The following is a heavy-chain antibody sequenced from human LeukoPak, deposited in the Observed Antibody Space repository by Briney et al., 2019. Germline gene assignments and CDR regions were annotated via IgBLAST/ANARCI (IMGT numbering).Heavy chain of an antibody. V-gene: IGHV1-8*02. J-gene: IGHJ4*02. D-gene: IGHD3-22*01. CDR2: MNPNSGNT. Sequence: ASVKVSCKASGVTFDSSDINWMRQATGQGLEWMGWMNPNSGNTGYAQKFQGRVTMTRNTSISTAYMELSSLRAEDTAVYYCAKDPTHYRVWDNYESIGLSYWGQGTLVTVSS. CDR3: AKDPTHYRVWDNYESIGLSY. CDR1: GVTFDSSD.